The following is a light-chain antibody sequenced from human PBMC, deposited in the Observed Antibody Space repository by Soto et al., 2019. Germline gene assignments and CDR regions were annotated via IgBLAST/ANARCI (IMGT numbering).Light chain of an antibody. CDR3: SSYTSISTLVV. CDR1: SSDVGAYNY. CDR2: EVS. Sequence: QSALTQPASVSGSPGQSITISCTGTSSDVGAYNYVSWYQQHPGKAPKLMIYEVSNRPSGVSNRFSGSKSGNTASLIISGLQAEDEADYYCSSYTSISTLVVFGGGTKVTVL. V-gene: IGLV2-14*01. J-gene: IGLJ2*01.